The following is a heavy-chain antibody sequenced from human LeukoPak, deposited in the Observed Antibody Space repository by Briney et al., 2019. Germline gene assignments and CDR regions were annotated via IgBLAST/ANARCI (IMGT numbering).Heavy chain of an antibody. J-gene: IGHJ4*02. D-gene: IGHD5-18*01. CDR3: ARSGWGYSYGIYFDY. V-gene: IGHV3-53*01. CDR1: GFTVSSDY. Sequence: GGSLRLSCAASGFTVSSDYMSWVRQAPGKGLEWVSVIYSGGTTYYADSVEGRFTISRDNSKNTLFLQMNSLRAEDTAVYYCARSGWGYSYGIYFDYWGQGTLVTVSS. CDR2: IYSGGTT.